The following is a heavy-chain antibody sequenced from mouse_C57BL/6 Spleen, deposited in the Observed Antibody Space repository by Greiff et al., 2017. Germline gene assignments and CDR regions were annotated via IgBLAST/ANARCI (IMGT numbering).Heavy chain of an antibody. CDR3: ARVGPRWSVDY. D-gene: IGHD1-1*02. Sequence: EVKLVESEGGLVQPGSSMKLSCTASGFTFSDYYMAWVRQVPEKGLEWVANINYDGSSTYYLDSLKSRFILSRDNAKNILYLQMSSLKSEDTATYYCARVGPRWSVDYWGQGTTLTVSS. J-gene: IGHJ2*01. CDR2: INYDGSST. V-gene: IGHV5-16*01. CDR1: GFTFSDYY.